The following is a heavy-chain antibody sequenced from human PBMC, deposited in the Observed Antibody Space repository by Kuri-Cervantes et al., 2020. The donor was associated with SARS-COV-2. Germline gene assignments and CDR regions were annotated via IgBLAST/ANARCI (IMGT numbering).Heavy chain of an antibody. J-gene: IGHJ6*03. CDR1: GYTFTSYY. Sequence: ASVKVSCKASGYTFTSYYMHWVRQAPGQGLEWMGIINPSGGSTSYAQKFQGRVTMTRNTSISTAYMELSSLRSEDTAVYYCARGPPRGVVVVAATVRYYYYYYMDVWGKGTTVTVSS. CDR3: ARGPPRGVVVVAATVRYYYYYYMDV. CDR2: INPSGGST. D-gene: IGHD2-15*01. V-gene: IGHV1-46*01.